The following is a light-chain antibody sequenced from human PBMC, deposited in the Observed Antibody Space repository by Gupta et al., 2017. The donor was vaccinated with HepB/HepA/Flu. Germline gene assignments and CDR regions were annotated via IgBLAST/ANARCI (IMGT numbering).Light chain of an antibody. CDR2: EVF. V-gene: IGKV2D-29*01. J-gene: IGKJ1*01. CDR3: LQTIQLPWT. CDR1: QSLLDSNGKTY. Sequence: DLVMTQTPISLSVTPGQPASISCKSSQSLLDSNGKTYLFWYLQKAGQPPQLLIYEVFNRFSGVPDRFSGSGAGTDFTRKISRVEAEDVGVYYCLQTIQLPWTVGQGTKVEIK.